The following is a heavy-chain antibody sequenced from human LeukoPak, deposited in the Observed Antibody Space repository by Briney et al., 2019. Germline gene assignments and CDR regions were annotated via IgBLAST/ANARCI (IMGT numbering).Heavy chain of an antibody. CDR1: GFTFSDYY. CDR3: ARGDQYQLLFAEYLQH. D-gene: IGHD2-2*01. V-gene: IGHV3-11*04. CDR2: ISSSGSTI. J-gene: IGHJ1*01. Sequence: GGSLRLSCAASGFTFSDYYMSWIRQAPGKGLEWISYISSSGSTIYYADSVKGRFTISRDNAKNSLYLQMNSLRAEDTAVYYCARGDQYQLLFAEYLQHWGQGTLVTVSS.